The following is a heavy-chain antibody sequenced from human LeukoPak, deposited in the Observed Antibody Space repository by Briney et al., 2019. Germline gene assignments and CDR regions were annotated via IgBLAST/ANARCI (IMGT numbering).Heavy chain of an antibody. J-gene: IGHJ4*02. CDR3: ARDPRTGQLVPQFDY. V-gene: IGHV3-7*01. D-gene: IGHD6-13*01. CDR1: GFTFSSYW. Sequence: GGSLRLSCAASGFTFSSYWMSWVRQAPGKGLEWVANIKQDGSEKYYVDSVKGRFTISRDNAKNSLYLQMNSLRAEDTAVYYCARDPRTGQLVPQFDYWGQGTLVTVSS. CDR2: IKQDGSEK.